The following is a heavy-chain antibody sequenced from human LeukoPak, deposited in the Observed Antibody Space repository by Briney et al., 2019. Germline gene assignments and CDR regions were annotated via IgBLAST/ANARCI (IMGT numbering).Heavy chain of an antibody. CDR2: IRSKANSYAT. D-gene: IGHD3-16*01. CDR1: GSTFSGSA. J-gene: IGHJ4*02. CDR3: TIWGGFDY. Sequence: GGSLRLSCAASGSTFSGSAMHWVRQASGKGLEWVGRIRSKANSYATAYAASVKGRFTISRDDSKNTAYLQMNSLKTEDTAVYYCTIWGGFDYWGQGTLVTVSS. V-gene: IGHV3-73*01.